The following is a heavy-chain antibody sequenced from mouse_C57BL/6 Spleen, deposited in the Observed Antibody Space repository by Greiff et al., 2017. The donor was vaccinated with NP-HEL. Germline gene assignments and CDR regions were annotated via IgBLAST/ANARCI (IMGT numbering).Heavy chain of an antibody. CDR3: ARWGAITTVVEGWFAY. V-gene: IGHV1-9*01. D-gene: IGHD1-1*01. Sequence: VQLQQSGAELMKPGASVKLSCKATGYTFTGYWIEWVKQRPGHGLEWIGEILPGSGSTNYNEKFKGKATFTADTSSNTAYMQLSSLTPEDSAIYYCARWGAITTVVEGWFAYWGQGTLVTVSA. CDR2: ILPGSGST. J-gene: IGHJ3*01. CDR1: GYTFTGYW.